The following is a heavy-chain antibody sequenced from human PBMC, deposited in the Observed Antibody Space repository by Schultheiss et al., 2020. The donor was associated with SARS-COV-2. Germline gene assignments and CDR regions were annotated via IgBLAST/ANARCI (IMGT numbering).Heavy chain of an antibody. Sequence: SETLSLTCTVHRGSFSSYYWSWVRQPPGKGLEWIGYIYYSGSTNYNPSLKSRVTISVDTSKNQFSLKLSSVTAADTAVYYCARGPRGNGDYVFFDYWGQGTLVTVSS. J-gene: IGHJ4*02. CDR1: RGSFSSYY. V-gene: IGHV4-59*12. CDR2: IYYSGST. CDR3: ARGPRGNGDYVFFDY. D-gene: IGHD4-17*01.